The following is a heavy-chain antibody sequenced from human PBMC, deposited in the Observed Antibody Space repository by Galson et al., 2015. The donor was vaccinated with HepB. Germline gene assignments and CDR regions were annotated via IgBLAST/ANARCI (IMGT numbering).Heavy chain of an antibody. V-gene: IGHV1-58*02. D-gene: IGHD6-13*01. Sequence: SVKVSCKASGFTFTSSAMQWVRQARGQRLEWIGWIVVGSGNTNYAQKFQERVTITRDMSTSTAYMELSSLRSEDTAAYYCAAVLGGIAAAGADYWGQGTLVTVSS. CDR2: IVVGSGNT. CDR3: AAVLGGIAAAGADY. CDR1: GFTFTSSA. J-gene: IGHJ4*02.